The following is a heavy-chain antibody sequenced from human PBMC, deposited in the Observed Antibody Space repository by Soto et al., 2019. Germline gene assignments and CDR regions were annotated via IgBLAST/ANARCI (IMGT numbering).Heavy chain of an antibody. V-gene: IGHV1-3*01. D-gene: IGHD2-15*01. CDR3: ARAGPKWDIVVVVAATSTAGYGMDV. CDR1: GYTFTSYA. Sequence: ASVKVSCKASGYTFTSYAIHWVRQAPGQRLEWMGWINAGNGNTKYAQKLQGRVTITRDTSTSTAYMELRSLRSDDTAVYYCARAGPKWDIVVVVAATSTAGYGMDVWGQGTTVTVSS. CDR2: INAGNGNT. J-gene: IGHJ6*02.